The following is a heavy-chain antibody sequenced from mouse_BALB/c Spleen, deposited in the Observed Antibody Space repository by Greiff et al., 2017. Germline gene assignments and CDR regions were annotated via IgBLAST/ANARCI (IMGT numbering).Heavy chain of an antibody. CDR1: GFSFSSFG. CDR2: ISSGSSTI. Sequence: DVMLVESGGGLVQPGGSRKLSCAASGFSFSSFGMHWVRQAPEKGLEWVAYISSGSSTIYYADTVKGRFTISRDNPKNTLCLQMTSLSSEDTAMYYCARWEYAMDYWGQGTSVTVSS. CDR3: ARWEYAMDY. V-gene: IGHV5-17*02. J-gene: IGHJ4*01. D-gene: IGHD5-1*01.